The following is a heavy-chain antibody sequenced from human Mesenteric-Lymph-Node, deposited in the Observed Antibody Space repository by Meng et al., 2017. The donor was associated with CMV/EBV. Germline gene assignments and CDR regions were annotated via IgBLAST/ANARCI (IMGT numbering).Heavy chain of an antibody. D-gene: IGHD4-17*01. CDR1: GASIGLYY. CDR2: IYYSGST. V-gene: IGHV4-39*01. Sequence: SETLSLTCTVSGASIGLYYWSWIRQPPGKGLEWIGSIYYSGSTYYNPSLKSRVTISMDTSKNQFSLKLSSVTAADTAIYYCARSPSVTPYDYWGQGTPVTVSS. CDR3: ARSPSVTPYDY. J-gene: IGHJ4*02.